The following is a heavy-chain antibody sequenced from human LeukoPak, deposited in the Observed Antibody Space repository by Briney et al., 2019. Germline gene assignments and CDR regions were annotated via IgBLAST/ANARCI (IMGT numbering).Heavy chain of an antibody. D-gene: IGHD5-24*01. CDR1: GFTFSSYA. CDR2: ISGSGDNT. CDR3: AKRRDGYNALDV. J-gene: IGHJ6*04. V-gene: IGHV3-23*01. Sequence: GGSLRLSCAASGFTFSSYAMSWVRQAPGKGLEWVSTISGSGDNTYFADSVKGRFTISRDNSKNTLYLQMNSLRAEDTAVYYCAKRRDGYNALDVWGKGTTVTVSS.